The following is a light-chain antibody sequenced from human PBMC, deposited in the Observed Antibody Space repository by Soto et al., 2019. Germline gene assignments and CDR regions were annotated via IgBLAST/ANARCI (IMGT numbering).Light chain of an antibody. V-gene: IGLV1-47*01. CDR1: ISNIGSNP. CDR3: AAWDDSLSVYV. CDR2: RNN. Sequence: QSVLTQPPSASGTPGQRVTISCSGSISNIGSNPVYWYQQLPGTAPKLLIFRNNQRPSGVPDRFSDSKSGTSASLAISGLRSEDEADYYCAAWDDSLSVYVFGTGTKVTVL. J-gene: IGLJ1*01.